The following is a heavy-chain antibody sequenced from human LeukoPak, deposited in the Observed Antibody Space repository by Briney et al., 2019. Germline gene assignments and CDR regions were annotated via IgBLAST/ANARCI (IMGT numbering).Heavy chain of an antibody. CDR1: GFSFSYRA. V-gene: IGHV3-30*04. CDR3: AKDRYYGPGSFDNRHYYYGMDL. CDR2: ISLDGNVK. Sequence: HPGTSLRLSCAASGFSFSYRAIYWVRQAPGKGLEWVAVISLDGNVKYYADSVKGRFTVSRDNFEKTVSLQMNGLRAEDTAVYFCAKDRYYGPGSFDNRHYYYGMDLWGQGTTVTVSS. D-gene: IGHD3-10*01. J-gene: IGHJ6*02.